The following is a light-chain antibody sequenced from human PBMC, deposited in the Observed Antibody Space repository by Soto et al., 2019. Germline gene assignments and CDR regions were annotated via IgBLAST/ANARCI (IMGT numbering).Light chain of an antibody. CDR2: EGS. Sequence: QSVLTQPRSVSGSPGQSVTISCTATGSDVGDSSHVSWYQLHPGKAPKLMIYEGSKRPSGVSNRFSGSKSGNTASLTISGLQAEDEADYYCCSYAGSRTFVVFGGGTKLTVL. J-gene: IGLJ2*01. CDR1: GSDVGDSSH. CDR3: CSYAGSRTFVV. V-gene: IGLV2-23*03.